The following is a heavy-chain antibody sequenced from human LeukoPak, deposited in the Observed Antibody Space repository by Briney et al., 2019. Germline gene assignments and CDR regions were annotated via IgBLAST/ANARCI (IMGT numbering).Heavy chain of an antibody. J-gene: IGHJ4*02. CDR3: AKSGSGYSPFDY. D-gene: IGHD3-10*01. CDR1: GFTFDDYA. CDR2: ISWNSGSI. Sequence: GGSLRLSCAASGFTFDDYAMHWVRQAPGKGLEWVSGISWNSGSIGHADSVKGRFTISRDNAKNSLYLQMNSLRVEDTALYYCAKSGSGYSPFDYWGQGTLVTVSS. V-gene: IGHV3-9*01.